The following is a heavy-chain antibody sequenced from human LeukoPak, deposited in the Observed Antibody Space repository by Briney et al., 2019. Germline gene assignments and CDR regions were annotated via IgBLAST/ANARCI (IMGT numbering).Heavy chain of an antibody. D-gene: IGHD6-13*01. CDR2: ISSSGSTI. V-gene: IGHV3-11*01. J-gene: IGHJ4*02. Sequence: PGGSLRLSCAASGFTFSDYYMSWIRQAPGKGLEWVSYISSSGSTIYYADSVKGRFTISRDNAKDSLYLQMNSLRGEDTAVYYCASARESSWYRYYDYWGQGTLVTVSS. CDR3: ASARESSWYRYYDY. CDR1: GFTFSDYY.